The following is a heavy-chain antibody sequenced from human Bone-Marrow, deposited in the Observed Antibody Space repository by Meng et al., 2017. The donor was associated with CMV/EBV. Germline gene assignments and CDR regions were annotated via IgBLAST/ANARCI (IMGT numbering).Heavy chain of an antibody. J-gene: IGHJ6*02. CDR3: AIDCSSTSCYTGRGYYYYYGMDV. Sequence: ASVKVSCKASGYTFTGYYMHWVRQAPGQGLEWMGWINPNSGGTNYAQKFQGRVTMTRDTSISTAYMELSRLRSDDTAVYYCAIDCSSTSCYTGRGYYYYYGMDVWGQGTTVTVSS. CDR1: GYTFTGYY. D-gene: IGHD2-2*02. V-gene: IGHV1-2*02. CDR2: INPNSGGT.